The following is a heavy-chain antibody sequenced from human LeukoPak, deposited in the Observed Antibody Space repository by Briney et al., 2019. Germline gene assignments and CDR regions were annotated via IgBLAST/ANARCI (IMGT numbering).Heavy chain of an antibody. CDR3: AKAPVTTCRGAYCYPFDY. Sequence: GGSLRLSCAASGFTFDDYAMHWVRQAPGKGLEWVSAISGSGGSTYYADSVKGRFTISRDNSKNTLYLQMNSLRAEDTAVYYCAKAPVTTCRGAYCYPFDYWGQGTLVTVSS. CDR1: GFTFDDYA. J-gene: IGHJ4*02. CDR2: ISGSGGST. D-gene: IGHD2-21*01. V-gene: IGHV3-23*01.